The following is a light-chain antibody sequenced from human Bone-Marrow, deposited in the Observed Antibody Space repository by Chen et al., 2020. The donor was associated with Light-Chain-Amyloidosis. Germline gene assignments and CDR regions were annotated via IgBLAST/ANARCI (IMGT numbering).Light chain of an antibody. CDR2: DDS. Sequence: SYVLTQPSSLSVASGHMVTSACGGNNFGSTSVHWYQPTPGQAPLLVVYDDSDRPSGIPERLSGSNSGNTATLTISRVEAGDEADYYCQVWDRSSDRPVFGGGTKLTVL. CDR3: QVWDRSSDRPV. J-gene: IGLJ3*02. V-gene: IGLV3-21*02. CDR1: NFGSTS.